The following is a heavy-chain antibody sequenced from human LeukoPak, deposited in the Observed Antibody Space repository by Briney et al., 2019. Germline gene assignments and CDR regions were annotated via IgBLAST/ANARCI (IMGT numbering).Heavy chain of an antibody. CDR1: GYTFTGYN. J-gene: IGHJ4*02. CDR3: TRIKWNDEDAIDY. CDR2: INAKSGDT. V-gene: IGHV1-2*02. D-gene: IGHD1-20*01. Sequence: ASMKVSCKASGYTFTGYNIHWVRQAPGQGLEWMGWINAKSGDTNYGQKFQGRVIMTRDTSISTAYMDLGRLRSDDTAVYFCTRIKWNDEDAIDYWGQGTLVTVSS.